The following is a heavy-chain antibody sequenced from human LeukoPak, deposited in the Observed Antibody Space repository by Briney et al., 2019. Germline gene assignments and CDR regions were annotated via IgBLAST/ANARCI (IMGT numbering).Heavy chain of an antibody. CDR1: GFTFSSYA. V-gene: IGHV3-23*01. CDR3: STDPRLLIY. D-gene: IGHD2-8*01. CDR2: ISGSGGST. J-gene: IGHJ4*01. Sequence: GGSLRLSCAASGFTFSSYAMHWVRQAPGKGLEWVSAISGSGGSTYYADSVKGRFTISRDNAKNSLYLQMNSLRPDDTALYYCSTDPRLLIYWGHGTLVTVSS.